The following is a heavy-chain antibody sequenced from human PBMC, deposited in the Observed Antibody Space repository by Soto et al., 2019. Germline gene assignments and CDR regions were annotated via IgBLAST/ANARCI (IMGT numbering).Heavy chain of an antibody. D-gene: IGHD6-19*01. CDR3: ARRGSRLSVAVAAFDY. CDR2: ISYNGST. J-gene: IGHJ4*02. V-gene: IGHV4-39*02. CDR1: GASISTNTYY. Sequence: PSETLSLTCTVSGASISTNTYYWAWIRHPPGKGLEWIGGISYNGSTYYNPSLKSRLTISVDTSKNHFSLKLTSVTAADTAVYFCARRGSRLSVAVAAFDYWSQGTLVTVSS.